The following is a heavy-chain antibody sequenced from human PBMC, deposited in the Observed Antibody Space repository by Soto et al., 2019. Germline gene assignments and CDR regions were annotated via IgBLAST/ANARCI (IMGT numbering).Heavy chain of an antibody. Sequence: ASVKVSCKASGYTFTSYAMNWVRQAPGQGLEWMGWINTNTGNPTYAQGFKGRFVFSLDTSVSTAYLQICSLKAEDTAVYYCARGGSQLGELSLPDFNYYYYYMDVWGKGTTVTVSS. CDR3: ARGGSQLGELSLPDFNYYYYYMDV. V-gene: IGHV7-4-1*01. D-gene: IGHD3-16*02. J-gene: IGHJ6*03. CDR1: GYTFTSYA. CDR2: INTNTGNP.